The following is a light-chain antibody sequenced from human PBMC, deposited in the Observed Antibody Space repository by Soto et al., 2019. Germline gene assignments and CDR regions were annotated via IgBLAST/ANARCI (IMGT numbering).Light chain of an antibody. Sequence: QSVLAQPPSVSGAPGQRVTISCTGSSSNIGAGHDVHWYQQLPGTAPKLLIYSNSIRPSGVPDRFSGSKSGTSASLAITGLQAEDEADYYCQSYDSSLSGLFGGGTKLTVL. CDR3: QSYDSSLSGL. J-gene: IGLJ2*01. CDR2: SNS. CDR1: SSNIGAGHD. V-gene: IGLV1-40*01.